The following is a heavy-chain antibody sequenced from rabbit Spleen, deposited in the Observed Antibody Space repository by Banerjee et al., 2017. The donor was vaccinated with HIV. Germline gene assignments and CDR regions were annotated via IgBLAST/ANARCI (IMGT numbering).Heavy chain of an antibody. Sequence: QEQLEESGGDLVKPEGSLTLTCKASGVSFSGNSYMCWVRQAPGKGLEWIACIDTGSRDFTYYASWAKGRFTISKTSSTTVTLQMTSLTVADTATYFCARDTGSSFSTYGMDLWGPGTLVTVS. V-gene: IGHV1S45*01. D-gene: IGHD8-1*01. CDR1: GVSFSGNSY. CDR3: ARDTGSSFSTYGMDL. J-gene: IGHJ6*01. CDR2: IDTGSRDFT.